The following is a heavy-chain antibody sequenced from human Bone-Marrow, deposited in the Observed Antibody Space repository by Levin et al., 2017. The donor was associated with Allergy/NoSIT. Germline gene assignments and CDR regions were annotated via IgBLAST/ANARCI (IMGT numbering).Heavy chain of an antibody. V-gene: IGHV1-2*02. J-gene: IGHJ4*02. CDR1: GYTFTGYY. Sequence: GGSLRLSCKASGYTFTGYYMHWVRQAPGQGLEWMGWINPNSGGTNYAQKFPCRVTMTRDTSISTAYMELSRLRSDDTAVYYCARKVAVGWHLFDYWGQGTLVTVSS. CDR3: ARKVAVGWHLFDY. D-gene: IGHD6-19*01. CDR2: INPNSGGT.